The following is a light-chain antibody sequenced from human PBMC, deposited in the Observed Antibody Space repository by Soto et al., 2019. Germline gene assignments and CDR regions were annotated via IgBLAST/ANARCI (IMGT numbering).Light chain of an antibody. CDR2: DAS. CDR1: QSVSSSY. CDR3: QHYGSSWT. J-gene: IGKJ1*01. Sequence: EIVLTQSPVTLSLSPGERATLSCRASQSVSSSYLAWYQQKPGQSPRLVIYDASSRATGIPDRFSGSGSGTDFTLTISRLEPEDFAVYYCQHYGSSWTFGQGTKVDIK. V-gene: IGKV3-20*01.